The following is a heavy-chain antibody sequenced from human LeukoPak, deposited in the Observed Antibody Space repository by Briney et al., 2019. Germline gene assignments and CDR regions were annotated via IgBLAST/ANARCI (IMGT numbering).Heavy chain of an antibody. Sequence: GGSLRLSCAASGFTFSSYAMSWVRQAPGKGLEWVSAISGSGGSTYYADSVKGRFTISRDNSKNTLYLQMNSLRAEDTAVYYCAKTGCTVTTPTEEGWFDPWGQGTLVTVSS. CDR1: GFTFSSYA. D-gene: IGHD4-17*01. CDR3: AKTGCTVTTPTEEGWFDP. CDR2: ISGSGGST. J-gene: IGHJ5*02. V-gene: IGHV3-23*01.